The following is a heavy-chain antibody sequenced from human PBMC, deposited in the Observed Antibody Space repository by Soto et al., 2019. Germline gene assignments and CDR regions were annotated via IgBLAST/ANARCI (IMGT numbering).Heavy chain of an antibody. CDR2: ISGSGGST. V-gene: IGHV3-23*01. Sequence: GGSLRLSCAASGFTFSSYAMSWVRQAPGKGLEWVSVISGSGGSTYYADSVKGRFTISRDNSKNTLYLQMNSLRAEDTAVYYCAKDQSGDSSGYYYPGYYFDYWGQGTLVTVSS. CDR3: AKDQSGDSSGYYYPGYYFDY. D-gene: IGHD3-22*01. J-gene: IGHJ4*02. CDR1: GFTFSSYA.